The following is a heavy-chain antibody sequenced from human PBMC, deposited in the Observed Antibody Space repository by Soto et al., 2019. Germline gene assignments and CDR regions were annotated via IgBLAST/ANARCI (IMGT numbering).Heavy chain of an antibody. CDR1: GYTFTSYY. CDR3: ARMESYLLGIDQYFNGMDV. D-gene: IGHD7-27*01. V-gene: IGHV1-46*01. Sequence: QVQLVQSGAEVKKPGASVKVSCKASGYTFTSYYMHWVRQAPGQGLEWMGIINPAGGDTTYAQKFRGRVTMTRDTFTYTVYMDLRSLTAEDTAVYYCARMESYLLGIDQYFNGMDVWGQGTAVTVSS. J-gene: IGHJ6*02. CDR2: INPAGGDT.